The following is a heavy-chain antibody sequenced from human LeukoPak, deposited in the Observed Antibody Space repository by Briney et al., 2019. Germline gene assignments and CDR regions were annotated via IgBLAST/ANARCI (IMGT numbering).Heavy chain of an antibody. V-gene: IGHV1-18*01. D-gene: IGHD2-21*02. Sequence: ASVKVSCKASGYTFTSYGISWVRQAPGQGLEWMGWISAYNGNTNYAQKLQGRVTMTTDTSTSTAYMELRSLRSDDTAVYYCARGGEAYCGGDCYGAGAFDIWGQGTMVTVSS. J-gene: IGHJ3*02. CDR3: ARGGEAYCGGDCYGAGAFDI. CDR1: GYTFTSYG. CDR2: ISAYNGNT.